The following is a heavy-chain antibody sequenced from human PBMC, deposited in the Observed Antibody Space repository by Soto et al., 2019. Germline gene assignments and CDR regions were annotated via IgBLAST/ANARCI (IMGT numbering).Heavy chain of an antibody. D-gene: IGHD2-8*01. CDR2: ISAYNGNT. CDR3: ARDVRIVLMVSRPWPFDY. V-gene: IGHV1-18*01. Sequence: ASVKVSCKASGYTFTSYGISWVRQAPGQGLEWMGWISAYNGNTNYAQKLQGRVTMTTDTSTSTAHMELRSLRSDDTAVYYCARDVRIVLMVSRPWPFDYWGQGTLVTVSS. CDR1: GYTFTSYG. J-gene: IGHJ4*02.